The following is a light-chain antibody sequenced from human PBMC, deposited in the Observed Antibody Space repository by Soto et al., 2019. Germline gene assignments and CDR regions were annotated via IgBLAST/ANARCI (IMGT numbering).Light chain of an antibody. Sequence: VSEPRRASVSLALSVTILRTGTSSDVGGYNYVSWYQQHPGKAPKLMIYEVSKRPSGVPDPFSGSKSGNTASLTVSGLQAEDEADYYCSSYAGSNNFFGPVTKFTVL. J-gene: IGLJ1*01. CDR3: SSYAGSNNF. CDR2: EVS. V-gene: IGLV2-8*01. CDR1: SSDVGGYNY.